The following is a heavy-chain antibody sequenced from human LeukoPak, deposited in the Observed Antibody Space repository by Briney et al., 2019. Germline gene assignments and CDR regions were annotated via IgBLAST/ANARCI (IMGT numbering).Heavy chain of an antibody. J-gene: IGHJ6*03. D-gene: IGHD3-22*01. Sequence: SVKVSCKASGGTFSSYAISWVRQAPGQGLEWMGRIIPIFGTANYAQKFQGRVTITADKSTSTAYMELSSLRSEDTAVYYCARQGPTYYDSSGYYYAEDYYMDVWGKGTTVTVSS. CDR1: GGTFSSYA. V-gene: IGHV1-69*06. CDR3: ARQGPTYYDSSGYYYAEDYYMDV. CDR2: IIPIFGTA.